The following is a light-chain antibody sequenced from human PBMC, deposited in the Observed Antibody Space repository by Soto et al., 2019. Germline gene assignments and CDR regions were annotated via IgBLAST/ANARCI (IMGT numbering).Light chain of an antibody. CDR1: SSNLGSNF. V-gene: IGLV1-47*01. Sequence: QLVLTQPPSASGTPGQRVTISCSGSSSNLGSNFVYWYQQLPGAAPKLLISRNNERPSGVPDRFSGSKSGTSASLAISGLRSEDEADYHCAAWDDSLSGVVFGGGTQLTVL. CDR2: RNN. J-gene: IGLJ3*02. CDR3: AAWDDSLSGVV.